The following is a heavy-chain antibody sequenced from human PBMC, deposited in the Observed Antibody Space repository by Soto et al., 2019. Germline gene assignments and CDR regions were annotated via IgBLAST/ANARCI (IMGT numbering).Heavy chain of an antibody. V-gene: IGHV1-18*01. CDR3: ERFRWDDYGESFDY. CDR2: ISAYNGNT. J-gene: IGHJ4*02. CDR1: GYTFISYG. Sequence: QVQLVQSGAEVKKTGASVKVSCKASGYTFISYGITWVRKAPGQGLEWMGWISAYNGNTNYAQKHQGRVTMTTDTSTSTAYLDLRSLRSDGTAVYYGERFRWDDYGESFDYWGQGTLVTVSS. D-gene: IGHD4-17*01.